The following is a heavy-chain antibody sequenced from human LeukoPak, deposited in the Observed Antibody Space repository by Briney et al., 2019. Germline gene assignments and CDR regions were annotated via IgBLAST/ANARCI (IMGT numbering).Heavy chain of an antibody. CDR3: AKAHPRGDIVVVPAPGAWYYFDY. CDR1: GFTFSSYA. D-gene: IGHD2-2*01. V-gene: IGHV3-23*01. Sequence: GGSLRLSCAASGFTFSSYAMSWVRQAPGKGLEWVSAISGSGGSTYYADSVKGRFTISRDNSKNTLYLQMNSLRAEDTAVYYCAKAHPRGDIVVVPAPGAWYYFDYWGQGTLVTVSS. CDR2: ISGSGGST. J-gene: IGHJ4*02.